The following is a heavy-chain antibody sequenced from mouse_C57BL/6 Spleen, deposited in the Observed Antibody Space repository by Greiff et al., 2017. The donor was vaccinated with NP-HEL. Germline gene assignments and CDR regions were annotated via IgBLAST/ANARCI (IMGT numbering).Heavy chain of an antibody. CDR2: IYPGDGDT. J-gene: IGHJ4*01. V-gene: IGHV1-82*01. CDR1: GYAFSSSW. Sequence: VQLQQSGPELVKPGASVKISCKASGYAFSSSWMNWVKQRPGKGLEWIGRIYPGDGDTNYNGKFKGKATLTADKSSSTAYMQLSSLTSEDFAVYFCARPAYYAMDYWGQGTSVTVSS. CDR3: ARPAYYAMDY.